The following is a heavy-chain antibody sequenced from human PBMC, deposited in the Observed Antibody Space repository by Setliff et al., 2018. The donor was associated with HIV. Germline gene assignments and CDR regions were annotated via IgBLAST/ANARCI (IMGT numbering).Heavy chain of an antibody. CDR2: IRSELYGATT. CDR3: SRGIRSGYDPYYFDN. J-gene: IGHJ4*02. CDR1: GFPFGEYA. Sequence: GGSLRLSCTASGFPFGEYAMNWFRQPPGKGLEWVGFIRSELYGATTEFAASVQGRFTISRDDSKSLAFLQMNSLKTEDTAVYYCSRGIRSGYDPYYFDNWGQGTLVTV. D-gene: IGHD5-12*01. V-gene: IGHV3-49*03.